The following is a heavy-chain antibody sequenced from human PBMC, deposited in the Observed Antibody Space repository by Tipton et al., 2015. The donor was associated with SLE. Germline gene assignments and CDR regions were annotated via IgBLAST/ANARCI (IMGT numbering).Heavy chain of an antibody. CDR3: ARQILLLRNNWFDP. J-gene: IGHJ5*02. CDR1: GFSVSNNY. V-gene: IGHV3-66*02. CDR2: IYAGGTT. D-gene: IGHD2/OR15-2a*01. Sequence: SLRLSCTASGFSVSNNYMSWIRQAPGKGLEWVSSIYAGGTTYYSDTVKGRFTISRDNAKNTLSLQMYTLRADDTAVYYCARQILLLRNNWFDPWGQGTTVTVSS.